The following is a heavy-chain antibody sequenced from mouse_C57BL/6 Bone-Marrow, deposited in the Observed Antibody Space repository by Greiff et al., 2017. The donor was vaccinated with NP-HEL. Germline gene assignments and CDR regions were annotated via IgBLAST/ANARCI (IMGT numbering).Heavy chain of an antibody. CDR1: GYTFTSYW. CDR3: ARNGTSYDYDGAWFAY. CDR2: IYPGSGST. V-gene: IGHV1-55*01. Sequence: VQLQQPGAELVKPGASVKMSCKASGYTFTSYWITWVKQKPGQGLEWIGDIYPGSGSTNYNEKFKSKATLTVDTSSSTAYMQLSSLTSEDSAVYYCARNGTSYDYDGAWFAYWGQGTLVTVSA. J-gene: IGHJ3*01. D-gene: IGHD2-4*01.